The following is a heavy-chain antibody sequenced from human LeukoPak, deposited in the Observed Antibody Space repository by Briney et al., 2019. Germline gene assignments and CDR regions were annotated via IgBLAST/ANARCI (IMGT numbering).Heavy chain of an antibody. D-gene: IGHD6-13*01. J-gene: IGHJ4*02. CDR1: GGSFSGYY. V-gene: IGHV4-34*01. CDR2: INHSGST. Sequence: SETLSLTCAVYGGSFSGYYWSWIRQPPGKGLEWIGEINHSGSTNYNPSLKSRVAISVDTSKNQFSLKLSSVTAADTAVYYCARGSKAAPGTFDYWAREPWSLSPQ. CDR3: ARGSKAAPGTFDY.